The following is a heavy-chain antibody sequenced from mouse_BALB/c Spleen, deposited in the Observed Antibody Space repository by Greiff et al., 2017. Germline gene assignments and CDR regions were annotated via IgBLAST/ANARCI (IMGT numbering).Heavy chain of an antibody. CDR3: AKGRWLIPTSSAMDY. D-gene: IGHD2-3*01. CDR2: IGSDDSK. J-gene: IGHJ4*01. CDR1: GFSLSTYGTA. V-gene: IGHV8-8-1*01. Sequence: QVTLKESGPGILQPSQTLSLTCSSSGFSLSTYGTAVNWIRQPSGKGLEWLEQIGSDDSKFYNPFLKSRIATSKDTSNTQVVHKITSVDTEGSATYSCAKGRWLIPTSSAMDYWGQGTSVTVSS.